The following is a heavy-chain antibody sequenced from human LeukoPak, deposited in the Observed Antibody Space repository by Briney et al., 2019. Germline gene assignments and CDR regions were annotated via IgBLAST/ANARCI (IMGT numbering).Heavy chain of an antibody. CDR2: IIPIVGTT. CDR3: ARGGYYYDSSGYSHLPDY. V-gene: IGHV1-69*01. D-gene: IGHD3-22*01. J-gene: IGHJ4*02. Sequence: SVKVSCKASGGTFSSYAFSWVRQAPGQGLEWMGGIIPIVGTTNYAQMFQGRVTITADESTSAAYMELSSLRSEDTAVYYCARGGYYYDSSGYSHLPDYWGQGTLVTVSA. CDR1: GGTFSSYA.